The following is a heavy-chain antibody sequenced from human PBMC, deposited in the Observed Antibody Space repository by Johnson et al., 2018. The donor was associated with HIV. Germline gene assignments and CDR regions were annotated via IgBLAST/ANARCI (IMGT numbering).Heavy chain of an antibody. CDR3: ARDGRQFATRGSFYI. V-gene: IGHV3-66*02. CDR1: GFTFSNAW. D-gene: IGHD2-15*01. J-gene: IGHJ3*02. Sequence: VQLVESGGGVVQPGRSLRLSCAASGFTFSNAWMSWVRQAPGKGLGWVSVIFSDGNTYNADSVKGRFTIPRDNYKNMLYLQLNSLRAEDTAVYYCARDGRQFATRGSFYIWGQGTVVTVSS. CDR2: IFSDGNT.